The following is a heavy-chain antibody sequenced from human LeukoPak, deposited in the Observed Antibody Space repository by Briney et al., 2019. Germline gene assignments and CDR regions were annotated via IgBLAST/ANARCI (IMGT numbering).Heavy chain of an antibody. CDR3: ARGSSGRYFAFIDY. CDR2: IKQDGSEK. J-gene: IGHJ4*02. V-gene: IGHV3-7*01. D-gene: IGHD1-26*01. CDR1: GFTFRSYW. Sequence: GGSLRLSCAASGFTFRSYWMSWVRQAPGKGLEGVANIKQDGSEKYYVDSVKGRFTISRDNGKNSMYLQMNSLRVDDTAVYYCARGSSGRYFAFIDYWGQGILVTVSS.